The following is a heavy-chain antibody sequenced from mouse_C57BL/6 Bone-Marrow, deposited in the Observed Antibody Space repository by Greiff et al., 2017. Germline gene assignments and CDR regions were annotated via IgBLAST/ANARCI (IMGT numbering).Heavy chain of an antibody. CDR3: ARRGGNYCYWYFAV. J-gene: IGHJ1*03. CDR2: IYPGSGST. V-gene: IGHV1-55*01. CDR1: GYTFTSYW. D-gene: IGHD2-1*01. Sequence: QVQLQQPGAELVKPGASVKMSCKASGYTFTSYWITWVKQRPGQGLEWIGDIYPGSGSTNYNEKFKSKATLTVDTSSSTAYMQLSSLTSEDSAVYYCARRGGNYCYWYFAVWGTGTTVTVSS.